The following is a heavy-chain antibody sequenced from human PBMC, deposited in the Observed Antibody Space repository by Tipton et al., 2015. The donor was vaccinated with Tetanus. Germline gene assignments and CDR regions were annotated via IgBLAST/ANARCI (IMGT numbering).Heavy chain of an antibody. J-gene: IGHJ5*02. CDR2: IYFEGST. Sequence: TLSLTCTVSGASISSSRRFDCGWIRQPPGKGLEWIASIYFEGSTYYSPSLKSRLTIDVDTSQNLFSLKLTSVTAADTAGYYCARHLYGYWFDPWGQGALITVSS. V-gene: IGHV4-39*02. D-gene: IGHD5-24*01. CDR3: ARHLYGYWFDP. CDR1: GASISSSRRFD.